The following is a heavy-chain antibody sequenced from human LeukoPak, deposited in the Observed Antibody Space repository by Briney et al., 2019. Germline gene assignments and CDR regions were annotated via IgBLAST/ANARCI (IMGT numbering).Heavy chain of an antibody. V-gene: IGHV1-46*01. Sequence: GASVKVSCKASGYTFTSYYMHWVRQAPGQGLEWMGIIDPSGGSTSYAQKFQGRVTMTRDMSTSTVYMELSSLRSEDTAVYYCARAMVVTDYYFDYWGQGTLVTVSS. CDR2: IDPSGGST. D-gene: IGHD4-23*01. J-gene: IGHJ4*02. CDR3: ARAMVVTDYYFDY. CDR1: GYTFTSYY.